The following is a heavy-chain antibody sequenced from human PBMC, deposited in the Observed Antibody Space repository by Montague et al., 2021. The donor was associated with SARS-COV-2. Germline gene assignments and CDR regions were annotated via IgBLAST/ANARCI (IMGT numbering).Heavy chain of an antibody. D-gene: IGHD6-19*01. J-gene: IGHJ3*02. CDR1: GGSISSYY. CDR3: ARGSGWMGNAFDI. Sequence: SETLSLTCTVSGGSISSYYWSWIRQPPGKGLEWIGYFYYSGSTNXXPSLKSRVTISVDTSKNQFSLRLSSVTAADTAVYYCARGSGWMGNAFDIWGQGTMVTVSS. CDR2: FYYSGST. V-gene: IGHV4-59*01.